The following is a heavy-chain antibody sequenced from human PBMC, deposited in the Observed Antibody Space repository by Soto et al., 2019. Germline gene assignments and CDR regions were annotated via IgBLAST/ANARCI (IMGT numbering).Heavy chain of an antibody. CDR3: VAIFGVIYSIDKRVDAFDL. J-gene: IGHJ3*01. Sequence: GGSLRLSCAASGFTFRGYTMNWVRQVPGKGLEWVASISGSSSFISYADAVKGRFTISRDNAKNSLDLQMNSLRGEDTAVYYCVAIFGVIYSIDKRVDAFDLWGQGTMVTVSS. V-gene: IGHV3-21*01. CDR1: GFTFRGYT. CDR2: ISGSSSFI. D-gene: IGHD3-3*01.